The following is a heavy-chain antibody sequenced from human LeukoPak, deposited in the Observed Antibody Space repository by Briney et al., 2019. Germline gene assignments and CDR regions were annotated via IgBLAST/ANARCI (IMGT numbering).Heavy chain of an antibody. J-gene: IGHJ1*01. Sequence: PGGSLRLSCVASGFTFSSYAMSWVRQAPGEGLEWVSAISGSGVTTHYAGSVKGRFSISRDNSKNTLYLQMNSLRAEDTALCYCAKKVVVGATSPYSDFQDWGQGTLVTVSS. CDR3: AKKVVVGATSPYSDFQD. D-gene: IGHD1-26*01. CDR2: ISGSGVTT. CDR1: GFTFSSYA. V-gene: IGHV3-23*01.